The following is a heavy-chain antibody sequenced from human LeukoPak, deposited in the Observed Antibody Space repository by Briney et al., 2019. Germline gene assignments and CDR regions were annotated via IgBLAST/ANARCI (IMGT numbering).Heavy chain of an antibody. J-gene: IGHJ4*02. D-gene: IGHD3-10*01. CDR3: ARTGDNGYYGSGSPPLDFDY. Sequence: SQTLSLTCTVSGGSISSGDYYWSWIRQPPGKGLEWIGYIYYSGSTYHNPSLKSRVTISVDTSKNQFSLKLSSVTAADTAVYYCARTGDNGYYGSGSPPLDFDYWGQGTLVTVSS. CDR1: GGSISSGDYY. CDR2: IYYSGST. V-gene: IGHV4-30-4*01.